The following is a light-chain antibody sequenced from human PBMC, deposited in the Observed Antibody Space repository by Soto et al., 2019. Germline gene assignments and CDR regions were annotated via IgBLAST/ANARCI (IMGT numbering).Light chain of an antibody. Sequence: AIRMTQSPSSFSASTGDRVTITRRASQGISSYLAWYQQKPGKAPKLLIYAASTLQSGVPSRFSGSGSGPDFTVTISCLQSEDFATYYCQQYYSYPPTFGGGTKVEIK. J-gene: IGKJ4*01. V-gene: IGKV1-8*01. CDR3: QQYYSYPPT. CDR2: AAS. CDR1: QGISSY.